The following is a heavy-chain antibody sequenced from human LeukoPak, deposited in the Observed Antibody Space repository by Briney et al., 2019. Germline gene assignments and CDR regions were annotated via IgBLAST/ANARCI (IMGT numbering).Heavy chain of an antibody. J-gene: IGHJ6*02. CDR3: ARNLSGPFYYYYVMDV. CDR2: VYFSGST. CDR1: GGSLSDYY. V-gene: IGHV4-59*01. Sequence: SETLSLTCIVSGGSLSDYYWSWIRQSPGRGLEWIGYVYFSGSTKYNPSLRSRVTISIDTSKNQLSLKVSSVTAADTAVYYCARNLSGPFYYYYVMDVWGRGTTVTVSS.